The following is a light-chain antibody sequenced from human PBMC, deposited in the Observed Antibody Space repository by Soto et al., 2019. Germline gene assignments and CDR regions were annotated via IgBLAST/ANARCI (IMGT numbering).Light chain of an antibody. Sequence: QSVLTQPASMSGSTGKSITISCSGTSSDVGGYNYVSWYQQHSGKAPKLMIYDVSNRPSGISNRFSGSKSGDTASLTISGLQAEDEADYYRTPYTGSGIDTYVFGSGTKVTVL. J-gene: IGLJ1*01. CDR3: TPYTGSGIDTYV. CDR1: SSDVGGYNY. CDR2: DVS. V-gene: IGLV2-14*03.